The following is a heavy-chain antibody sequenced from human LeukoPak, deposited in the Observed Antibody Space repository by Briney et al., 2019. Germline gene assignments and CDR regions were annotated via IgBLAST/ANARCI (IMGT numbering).Heavy chain of an antibody. V-gene: IGHV4-34*01. CDR3: ARGGTHSYYYDSSGYYYAN. CDR2: INNSGST. J-gene: IGHJ4*02. D-gene: IGHD3-22*01. Sequence: SETLSLTCAVYGGSFSGYYWSWIRQPPGKGLEWIGEINNSGSTNYNPSLKSRVTISVDTSKNQFSLKLSSVTAADTAVYYCARGGTHSYYYDSSGYYYANWGQGTLVTVSS. CDR1: GGSFSGYY.